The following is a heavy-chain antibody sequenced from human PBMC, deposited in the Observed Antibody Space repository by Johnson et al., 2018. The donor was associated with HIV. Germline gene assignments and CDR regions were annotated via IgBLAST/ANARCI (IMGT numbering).Heavy chain of an antibody. J-gene: IGHJ3*02. CDR1: GFTFSNYW. D-gene: IGHD6-19*01. V-gene: IGHV3-74*01. Sequence: VRLVESGGGVVQPGRSLRLSCAASGFTFSNYWMHWVRQAPGKGLVWVSRVNSDGSSLSYADSVKDRFTISSDNAKNTLYLQMNSLRAEDTAVYYCAKDVHSSGWYAFDIWGQGTMVTVSS. CDR3: AKDVHSSGWYAFDI. CDR2: VNSDGSSL.